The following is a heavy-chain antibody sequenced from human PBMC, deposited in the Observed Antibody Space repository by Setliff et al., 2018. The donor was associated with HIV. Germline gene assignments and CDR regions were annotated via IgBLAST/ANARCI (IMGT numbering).Heavy chain of an antibody. D-gene: IGHD3-10*01. CDR1: GGSISSYY. J-gene: IGHJ5*02. CDR2: IYYSGST. V-gene: IGHV4-59*12. CDR3: ARVILAHRTKLRESDKRSWFDP. Sequence: SETLSLTCTVSGGSISSYYWSWIRQPPGKXXXWXGYIYYSGSTNYNPSLKSRVTISVDTSKNQFSLKLSSVTAADAAVYYCARVILAHRTKLRESDKRSWFDPWGRGTLVTSPQ.